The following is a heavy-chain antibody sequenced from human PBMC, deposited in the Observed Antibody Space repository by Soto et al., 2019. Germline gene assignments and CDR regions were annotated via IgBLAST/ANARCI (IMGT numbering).Heavy chain of an antibody. J-gene: IGHJ5*02. CDR3: ARDIGNMVRGVNWFDP. Sequence: PSETLSLTCTVSGGSISSGDYYWSWIRQPPGKGLEWIGYIYSGSTYYNPSLKSRVTISVDTSKNQFSLKLSSVTAADTAVYYCARDIGNMVRGVNWFDPWGQGTLVTVSS. CDR2: IYSGST. V-gene: IGHV4-30-4*01. CDR1: GGSISSGDYY. D-gene: IGHD3-10*01.